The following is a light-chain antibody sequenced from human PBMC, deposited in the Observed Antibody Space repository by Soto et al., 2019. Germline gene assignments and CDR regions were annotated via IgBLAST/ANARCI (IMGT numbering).Light chain of an antibody. Sequence: QSVLTQPASVSGSPGQSITISCTGTSSDVGIYNYVSWYQQHPGKAPKLMIYEVRNRPSGVSNRFSGSKSGNTASLTISGLQAEDEADYYCSSYTSSGTLVFGGGTKLTVL. V-gene: IGLV2-14*01. CDR3: SSYTSSGTLV. CDR2: EVR. J-gene: IGLJ3*02. CDR1: SSDVGIYNY.